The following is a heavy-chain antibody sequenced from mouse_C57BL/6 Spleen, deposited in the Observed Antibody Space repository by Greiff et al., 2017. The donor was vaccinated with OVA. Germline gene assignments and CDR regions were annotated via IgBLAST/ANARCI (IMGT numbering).Heavy chain of an antibody. D-gene: IGHD4-1*01. CDR2: ISSGGSYT. Sequence: EVKVVESGGDLVKPGGSLKLSCAASGFTFSSYGMSWVRQTPDKRLEWVATISSGGSYTYYPDSVKGRFTISRDNAKNTLYLQMSSLKSEDTAMYYCARHGDWGFDYWGQGTTLTVSS. J-gene: IGHJ2*01. CDR1: GFTFSSYG. CDR3: ARHGDWGFDY. V-gene: IGHV5-6*01.